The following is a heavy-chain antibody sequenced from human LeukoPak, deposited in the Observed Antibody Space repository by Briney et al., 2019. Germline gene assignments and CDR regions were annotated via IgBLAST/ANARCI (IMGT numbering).Heavy chain of an antibody. V-gene: IGHV3-23*01. CDR1: GFTFNNYA. Sequence: PGRSLRLSCAASGFTFNNYAMNWVRQAPGKGLEWVSAISGSGGSTYYADSVKGRFTISRDNSKNTLYLQMNSLRAEDTAVYYCVGALRYCSSTSCPPPPYYYYYYMDVWGKGTTVTVSS. D-gene: IGHD2-2*01. CDR2: ISGSGGST. J-gene: IGHJ6*03. CDR3: VGALRYCSSTSCPPPPYYYYYYMDV.